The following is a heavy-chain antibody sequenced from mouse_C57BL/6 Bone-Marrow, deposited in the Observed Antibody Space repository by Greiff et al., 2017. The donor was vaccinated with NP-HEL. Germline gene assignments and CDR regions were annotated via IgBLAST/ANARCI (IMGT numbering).Heavy chain of an antibody. D-gene: IGHD1-1*01. CDR3: ARRNYGSTPMDY. Sequence: QVQLQQSGPELVKPGASVKLSCKASGYAFSSSWMNWVKQRPGKGLEWIGRIYPGDGDTNYNGKFKGKATMTADKSASTAYMQLSSLTSEDSAVYFGARRNYGSTPMDYWGQGTSVTVSS. J-gene: IGHJ4*01. CDR1: GYAFSSSW. CDR2: IYPGDGDT. V-gene: IGHV1-82*01.